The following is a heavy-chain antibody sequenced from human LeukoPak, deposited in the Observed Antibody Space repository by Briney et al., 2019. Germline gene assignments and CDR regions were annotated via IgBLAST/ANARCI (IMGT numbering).Heavy chain of an antibody. V-gene: IGHV3-30*01. Sequence: GRSLRLSCAASGFTFSSHAMHWVRQAPGKGLEWVAVISYDGSNKYYADSVKGRFTISRDNSKNTLYLQMNSLRAEDTAVYCCARGGRVLSSRNWFDPWGQGTLVTVSS. CDR2: ISYDGSNK. CDR1: GFTFSSHA. J-gene: IGHJ5*02. D-gene: IGHD1-26*01. CDR3: ARGGRVLSSRNWFDP.